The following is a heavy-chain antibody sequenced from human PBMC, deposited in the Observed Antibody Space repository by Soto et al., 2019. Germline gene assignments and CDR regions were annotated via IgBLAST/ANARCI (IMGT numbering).Heavy chain of an antibody. V-gene: IGHV1-18*01. J-gene: IGHJ6*02. D-gene: IGHD3-3*01. Sequence: ASVKVSCKASGYTFTSYGISWVRQAPGQGLEWMGWISAYNGNTNYAQKLQGRVTMTTDTSTSTAYMELRSLRSDDTAVYYCARVRTIFGVVILADGMDVWRQGTTVA. CDR1: GYTFTSYG. CDR3: ARVRTIFGVVILADGMDV. CDR2: ISAYNGNT.